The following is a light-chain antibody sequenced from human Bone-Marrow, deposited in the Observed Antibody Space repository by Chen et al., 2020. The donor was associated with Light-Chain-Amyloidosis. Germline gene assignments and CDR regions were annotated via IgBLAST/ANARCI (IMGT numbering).Light chain of an antibody. J-gene: IGLJ3*02. CDR2: DDS. V-gene: IGLV3-21*02. CDR1: NIGSTS. Sequence: SYVLTQPSSVSVAPGQTATISCGGNNIGSTSVHWYQQTPGRAPLLVVYDDSDRPSGIPERLAGSNSGKTATLTISRVEAGDEDDYYCQVWDRSSDRPVFGGGTKLTVL. CDR3: QVWDRSSDRPV.